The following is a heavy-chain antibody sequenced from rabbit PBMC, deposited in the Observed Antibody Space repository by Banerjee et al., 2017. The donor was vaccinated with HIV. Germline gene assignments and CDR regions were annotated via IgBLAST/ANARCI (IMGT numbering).Heavy chain of an antibody. CDR3: ARGGTGSDWDL. D-gene: IGHD7-1*01. V-gene: IGHV1S47*01. CDR1: GFDFSSYG. Sequence: QEQLVESGGGLVQPGGSLKLSCKASGFDFSSYGVSWVRQAPGKGLEWIGYIDPVFGSTYYASWVNGRFTISSHNAQNTLYLQLNSLTAADTATYFCARGGTGSDWDLWGPGTLVTV. CDR2: IDPVFGST. J-gene: IGHJ4*01.